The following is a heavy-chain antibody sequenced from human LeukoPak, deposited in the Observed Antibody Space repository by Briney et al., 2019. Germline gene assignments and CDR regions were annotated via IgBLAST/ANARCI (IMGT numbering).Heavy chain of an antibody. V-gene: IGHV3-48*04. CDR2: ISSSSSTI. CDR1: GFAFSSYS. J-gene: IGHJ4*02. CDR3: ASSGSYATFDY. D-gene: IGHD1-26*01. Sequence: GGSLRLSCAASGFAFSSYSMNWVRQAPGKGLEWVSYISSSSSTIYYADSVKGRFTISRDNAKNSLYLQMNSLRAEDTAVYYCASSGSYATFDYWGQGTLVTVSS.